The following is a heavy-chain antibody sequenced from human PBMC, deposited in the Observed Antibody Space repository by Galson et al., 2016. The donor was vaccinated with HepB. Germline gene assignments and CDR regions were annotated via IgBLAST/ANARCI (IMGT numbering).Heavy chain of an antibody. CDR1: GFSFSNSG. V-gene: IGHV3-74*01. Sequence: SLRLSCAASGFSFSNSGMSWVRQAPGKGLVWVSRINSDGSSTRYEDSVKGRFTISRDNAKNTLYLQMNSLRAGDTAVYYCARDRDYTNAFDIWGQGTMVTVSS. J-gene: IGHJ3*02. D-gene: IGHD4-11*01. CDR3: ARDRDYTNAFDI. CDR2: INSDGSST.